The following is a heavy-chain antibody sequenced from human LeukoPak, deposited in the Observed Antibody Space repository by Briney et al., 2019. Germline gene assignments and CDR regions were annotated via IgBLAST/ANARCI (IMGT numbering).Heavy chain of an antibody. D-gene: IGHD3-16*01. CDR2: INSDETIS. CDR3: LYGGYFQH. V-gene: IGHV3-74*01. CDR1: GFTFSSYW. J-gene: IGHJ1*01. Sequence: GGSLRLSCAASGFTFSSYWMHWVRQVPDQGLMWVSRINSDETISEYVDSVNGRFTISRDNAKNTLYLQMNSLRAEDTAVYFCLYGGYFQHWGQGTLVTVSS.